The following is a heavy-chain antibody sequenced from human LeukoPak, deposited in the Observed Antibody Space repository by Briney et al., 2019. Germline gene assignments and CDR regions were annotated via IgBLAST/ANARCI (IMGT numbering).Heavy chain of an antibody. V-gene: IGHV4-59*01. D-gene: IGHD1-26*01. CDR1: GGSISGYY. CDR2: IFYSGST. J-gene: IGHJ4*02. Sequence: KPSETLSLTCTVSGGSISGYYWSWIRQPPGKGLEGIGYIFYSGSTNYTPSLKSRVTISVDTSQTQFSLKLSSVTAADTAVYYCARGEWDLLFDYWGQGTLVTVSS. CDR3: ARGEWDLLFDY.